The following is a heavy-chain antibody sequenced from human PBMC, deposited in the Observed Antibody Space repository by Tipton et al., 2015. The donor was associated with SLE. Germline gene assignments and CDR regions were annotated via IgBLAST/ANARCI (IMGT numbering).Heavy chain of an antibody. Sequence: QLVQSGAEVKKPGASVKVSCKASGYTFTSYDINWVRQATGQGLEWMGWMNPNSGNTGYAQKFQGRVTMARNTSVSTAYMELSRLRSEDTAMYYCAREGIAAAGTLVAFDFWGQGTLVTVSS. D-gene: IGHD6-13*01. CDR1: GYTFTSYD. J-gene: IGHJ3*01. CDR3: AREGIAAAGTLVAFDF. V-gene: IGHV1-8*01. CDR2: MNPNSGNT.